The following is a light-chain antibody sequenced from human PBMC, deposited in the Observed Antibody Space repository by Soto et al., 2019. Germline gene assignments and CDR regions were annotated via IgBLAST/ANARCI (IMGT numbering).Light chain of an antibody. CDR1: SSDVGGYKY. Sequence: QLVLTQPASVSGSPGQSITISCTGTSSDVGGYKYVSWFQHHPGKAPKLMIYEVSNRPSGVSTRFSGSKSGNTASLTISGLQAEDEAHYYCSSYTSSTDVLFGGGTKLTVL. V-gene: IGLV2-14*01. CDR2: EVS. CDR3: SSYTSSTDVL. J-gene: IGLJ2*01.